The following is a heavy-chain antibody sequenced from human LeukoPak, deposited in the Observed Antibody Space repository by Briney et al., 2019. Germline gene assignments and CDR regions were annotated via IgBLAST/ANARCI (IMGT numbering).Heavy chain of an antibody. CDR3: ARATQQWFFFNF. J-gene: IGHJ4*02. CDR2: VNPTGGST. D-gene: IGHD3-22*01. Sequence: GASVKVSCKASGYTFTNYYMHWVRQAPGQGLEWMGIVNPTGGSTSYAQKFQGRVTLTRDTSTSTVYMELSSLRSEDTAMYYCARATQQWFFFNFWGQGTLVTVSS. V-gene: IGHV1-46*01. CDR1: GYTFTNYY.